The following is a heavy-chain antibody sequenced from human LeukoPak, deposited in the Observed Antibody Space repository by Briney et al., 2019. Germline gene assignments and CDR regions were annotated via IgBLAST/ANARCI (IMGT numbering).Heavy chain of an antibody. CDR3: AGDYYDSSGYYYYYYYMDV. CDR2: IYYSGST. CDR1: GGSISSSSYY. D-gene: IGHD3-22*01. V-gene: IGHV4-39*07. J-gene: IGHJ6*03. Sequence: SETLSLTCTVSGGSISSSSYYWGWIRQPPGKGLEWIGSIYYSGSTYYNPSPKSRVTISVDTSKNQFSLRLSSVTAADTAVYYCAGDYYDSSGYYYYYYYMDVWGKGTTVTVSS.